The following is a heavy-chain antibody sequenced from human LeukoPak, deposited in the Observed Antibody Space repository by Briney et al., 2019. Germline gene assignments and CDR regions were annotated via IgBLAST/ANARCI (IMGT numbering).Heavy chain of an antibody. J-gene: IGHJ5*02. D-gene: IGHD2-15*01. CDR2: INPSSGGT. CDR3: ARGDCSVSGCHGGNWFDP. Sequence: ASVEVSCKASGYTFSGYYIHWVRQAPGHGLEWMGWINPSSGGTNFAQSFQGRVTLTRDTSSSTAHMELSRLRSDDTAVYYCARGDCSVSGCHGGNWFDPWGQGTLVTVSS. CDR1: GYTFSGYY. V-gene: IGHV1-2*02.